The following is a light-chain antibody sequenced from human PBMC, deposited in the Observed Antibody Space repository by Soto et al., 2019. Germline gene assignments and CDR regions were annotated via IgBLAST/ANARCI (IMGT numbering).Light chain of an antibody. Sequence: QPVLTQSPSASASLGASVKLTCTLSSGHSSYAIAWHQQQPEKGPRYLMKLNSDGSHSKGDGIPDRLSGSSSGAVRYLTISSLQSEDEAYYYCQTWGTGIQVFGGGTKLTVL. CDR2: LNSDGSH. V-gene: IGLV4-69*01. J-gene: IGLJ3*02. CDR1: SGHSSYA. CDR3: QTWGTGIQV.